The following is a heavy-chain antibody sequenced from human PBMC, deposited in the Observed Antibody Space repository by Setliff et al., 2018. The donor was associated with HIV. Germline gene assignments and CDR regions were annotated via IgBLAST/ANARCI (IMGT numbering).Heavy chain of an antibody. V-gene: IGHV3-23*01. CDR1: GFTFSSYP. CDR2: ISDGGGST. J-gene: IGHJ6*02. D-gene: IGHD3-3*01. Sequence: GGSLRLSCAASGFTFSSYPMSWVRQSPGKGPEWVSAISDGGGSTYYAVSVKGRFTISRDSSKNTLYLQMNSLRVEDTAEYYCARVQYYSFWSGYFDIYGMDVWGQGTTVTVSS. CDR3: ARVQYYSFWSGYFDIYGMDV.